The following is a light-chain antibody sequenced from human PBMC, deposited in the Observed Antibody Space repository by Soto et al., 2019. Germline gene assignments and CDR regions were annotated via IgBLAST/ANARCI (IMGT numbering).Light chain of an antibody. Sequence: EIVMTQSPATLSVSPGERATLSCRASQSVNNNLAWYQQKPCQAPRLLIYGASARATGSPDRFSGSGSGTEFTVTISSLQSEYFAVYYCQQYNNWPLTFGGGTKVEIK. CDR3: QQYNNWPLT. CDR2: GAS. V-gene: IGKV3-15*01. CDR1: QSVNNN. J-gene: IGKJ4*01.